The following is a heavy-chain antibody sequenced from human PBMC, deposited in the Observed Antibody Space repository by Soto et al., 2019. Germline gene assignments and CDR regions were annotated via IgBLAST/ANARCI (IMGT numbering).Heavy chain of an antibody. Sequence: GASVKVSCKASGYTFTSYYMHWVRQAPGQGLEWMGIINPSGGSTSYAQKFQGRVTMTRDTSTSTVYMELSSLRSEDTAVYYCARSNSIAAAASKPVTDYWGQGTLVTSPQ. V-gene: IGHV1-46*03. CDR1: GYTFTSYY. D-gene: IGHD6-13*01. J-gene: IGHJ4*02. CDR3: ARSNSIAAAASKPVTDY. CDR2: INPSGGST.